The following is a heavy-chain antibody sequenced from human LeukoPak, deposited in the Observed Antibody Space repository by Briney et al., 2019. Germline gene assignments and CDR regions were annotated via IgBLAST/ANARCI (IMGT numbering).Heavy chain of an antibody. V-gene: IGHV4-34*01. D-gene: IGHD3-3*01. CDR3: ARGLSYDFWSGYYGGGGRWAWFDP. CDR1: GGSFSGYY. J-gene: IGHJ5*02. Sequence: SETLSLTCAVYGGSFSGYYWSWIRQPPGKGLEWIGEINHSGSTNYNPSLKSRVTISVDTSKNQFSLKLSSVTAADTAVYYCARGLSYDFWSGYYGGGGRWAWFDPWGQGTLVTVSS. CDR2: INHSGST.